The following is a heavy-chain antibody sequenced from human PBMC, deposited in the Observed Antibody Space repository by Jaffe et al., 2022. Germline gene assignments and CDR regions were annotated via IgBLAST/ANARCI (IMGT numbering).Heavy chain of an antibody. CDR3: AGDSGYFVDAFDI. V-gene: IGHV4-61*02. Sequence: QVQLQESGPGLVKPSQTLSLTCTVSGGSISSGSYYWSWIRQPAGKGLEWIGRIYTSGSTNYNPSLKSRVTISVDTSKNQFSLKLSSVTAADTAVYYCAGDSGYFVDAFDIWGQGTMVTVSS. D-gene: IGHD5-12*01. CDR1: GGSISSGSYY. J-gene: IGHJ3*02. CDR2: IYTSGST.